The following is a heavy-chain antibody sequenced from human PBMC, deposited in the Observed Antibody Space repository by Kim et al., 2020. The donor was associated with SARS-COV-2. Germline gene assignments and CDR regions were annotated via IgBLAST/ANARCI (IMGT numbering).Heavy chain of an antibody. CDR2: ISAYNGNT. CDR3: ARREYYYDSSGSDLDY. J-gene: IGHJ4*02. V-gene: IGHV1-18*04. Sequence: ASVKVSCKASGYTFTSYGISWVRQAPGQGLEWMGWISAYNGNTNYAQKLQGRVTMTTDTSTSTAYMELRSLRSDDTAVYYCARREYYYDSSGSDLDYWGQGTLVTVSS. CDR1: GYTFTSYG. D-gene: IGHD3-22*01.